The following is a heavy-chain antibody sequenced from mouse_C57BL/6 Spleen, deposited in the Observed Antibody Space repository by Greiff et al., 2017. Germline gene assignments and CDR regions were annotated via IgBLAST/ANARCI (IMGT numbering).Heavy chain of an antibody. Sequence: QVQLQQPGAELVKPGASVKLSCKASGYTFTSYWMHWVKQRPGQGLEWIGMIHPNSGSTNYNEKFKSKATLTVDKSSSTAYMQLSSLTSEDSAVYYCARIATVVATWHGYFDVWGTGTTVTVSS. CDR1: GYTFTSYW. CDR2: IHPNSGST. D-gene: IGHD1-1*01. V-gene: IGHV1-64*01. CDR3: ARIATVVATWHGYFDV. J-gene: IGHJ1*03.